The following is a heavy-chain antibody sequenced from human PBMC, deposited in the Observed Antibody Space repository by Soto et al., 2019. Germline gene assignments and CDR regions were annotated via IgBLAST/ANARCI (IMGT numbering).Heavy chain of an antibody. J-gene: IGHJ4*02. CDR3: ARSARYGVVGDY. Sequence: QVQLLESGPGLVKPSGTLSLTCGVSGDSIYRSYWWSWVRLPPGKGPEWIGEIFHTGTTNYNPSPKSRLTMSVDKSKKEISLKLDSVTAADTAVYFCARSARYGVVGDYWGQGTGVTVSS. CDR1: GDSIYRSYW. V-gene: IGHV4-4*02. D-gene: IGHD2-15*01. CDR2: IFHTGTT.